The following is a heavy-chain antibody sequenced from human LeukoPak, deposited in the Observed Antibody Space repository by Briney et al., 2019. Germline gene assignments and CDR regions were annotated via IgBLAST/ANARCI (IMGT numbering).Heavy chain of an antibody. V-gene: IGHV1-2*02. D-gene: IGHD2-2*01. CDR2: INHNSGGT. CDR3: ARFVVVPAARRKFDP. J-gene: IGHJ5*02. Sequence: ASVKVSCKASGYTFTGYYMHWVRQAPGQGLEWMGWINHNSGGTNYAQKFQGRVTMTRDTSISTAYMELSRLRSDDTAVYYCARFVVVPAARRKFDPWGRGTLVTVSS. CDR1: GYTFTGYY.